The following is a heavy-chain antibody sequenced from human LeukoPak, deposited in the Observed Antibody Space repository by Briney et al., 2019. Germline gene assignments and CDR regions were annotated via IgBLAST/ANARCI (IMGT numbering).Heavy chain of an antibody. CDR3: ARDRRDSSGYYPFDY. J-gene: IGHJ4*02. D-gene: IGHD3-22*01. V-gene: IGHV3-53*01. CDR1: GFTVSSNY. CDR2: IYSGGST. Sequence: GGSLRLSCAASGFTVSSNYMSWVRQARGKGLEWVSVIYSGGSTYYSDSVKGRFTISRDNSKNTLYLQMNSLRAEDTAVYYCARDRRDSSGYYPFDYWGQGTLVTVSS.